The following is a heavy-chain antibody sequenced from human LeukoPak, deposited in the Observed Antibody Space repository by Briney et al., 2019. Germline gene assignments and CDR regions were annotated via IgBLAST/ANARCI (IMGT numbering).Heavy chain of an antibody. CDR1: GFTVSSNY. D-gene: IGHD3-22*01. CDR3: ARDSDSSGYSPFDI. J-gene: IGHJ3*02. Sequence: GGSLRLSCAASGFTVSSNYMSWVRQAPGKGLEWVSVIYSGGSTYYADSVKGRFTISRDNSKNTLYLQMDSLRAEDTAVYYCARDSDSSGYSPFDIWGQGTMVTVSS. CDR2: IYSGGST. V-gene: IGHV3-53*01.